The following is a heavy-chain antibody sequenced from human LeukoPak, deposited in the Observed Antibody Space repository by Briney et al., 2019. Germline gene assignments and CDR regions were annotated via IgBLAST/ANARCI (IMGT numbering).Heavy chain of an antibody. CDR3: AGWSEFFDC. CDR2: IYYSGNV. V-gene: IGHV4-30-4*08. J-gene: IGHJ4*02. Sequence: SETLSLTCTVSGGSISSGYYYWIWIPQPPGQGLEWIGFIYYSGNVYYNSSLKSRITIAVATSKNYFNLRPRSVSAAATSVYSCAGWSEFFDCCGQGTLVTVSS. CDR1: GGSISSGYYY.